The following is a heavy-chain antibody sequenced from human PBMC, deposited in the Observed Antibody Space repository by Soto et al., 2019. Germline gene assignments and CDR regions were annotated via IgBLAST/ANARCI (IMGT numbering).Heavy chain of an antibody. D-gene: IGHD3-22*01. V-gene: IGHV3-74*01. J-gene: IGHJ4*02. CDR3: ATGGSGYYNY. CDR1: GFTFSTYW. Sequence: EVQLVESGGGLVQPGGSLRLSCGASGFTFSTYWMAWVRQGPGKGLVWVARIKSDGTSTSYADSMKGRFTISRDNAKNTLYLQMNSLRAEDTAVYYCATGGSGYYNYWGQGTLVIVSS. CDR2: IKSDGTST.